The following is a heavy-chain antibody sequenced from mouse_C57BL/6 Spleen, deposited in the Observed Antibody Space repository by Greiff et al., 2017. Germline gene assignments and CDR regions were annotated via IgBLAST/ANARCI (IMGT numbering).Heavy chain of an antibody. CDR3: ARCCDGYGYFDV. Sequence: VQLQQSGPGLVQPSQSLSITCTVSGFSLTSYGVHWVRQSPGKGLEWLGVIWSGGSTDYNAAFISRLSISKDNSKSQVFYKMHSLQADDTAIYYCARCCDGYGYFDVWGTGTTVTVSS. CDR2: IWSGGST. V-gene: IGHV2-2*01. J-gene: IGHJ1*03. CDR1: GFSLTSYG. D-gene: IGHD2-3*01.